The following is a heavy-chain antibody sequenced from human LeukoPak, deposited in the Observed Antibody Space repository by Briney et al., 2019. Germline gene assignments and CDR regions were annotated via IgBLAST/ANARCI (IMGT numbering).Heavy chain of an antibody. V-gene: IGHV1-2*07. D-gene: IGHD3-10*01. CDR2: INPNNGGT. J-gene: IGHJ4*02. Sequence: GASVKVSCKASGYTFTGYYMRWVRQAPGQGLEWMGWINPNNGGTKYAHKFHVRGTMTRATYTSTAYMYLSRVRSDDTDTDYCARVVGVNYDGSQTDDYWGQGTLGNVSS. CDR3: ARVVGVNYDGSQTDDY. CDR1: GYTFTGYY.